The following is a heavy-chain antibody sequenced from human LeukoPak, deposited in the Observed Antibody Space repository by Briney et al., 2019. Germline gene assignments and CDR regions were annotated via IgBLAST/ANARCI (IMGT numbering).Heavy chain of an antibody. J-gene: IGHJ3*02. CDR1: GYTFTSYA. CDR3: ARVREYDSFDAFDI. V-gene: IGHV1-3*01. D-gene: IGHD1-1*01. CDR2: INAGNGNT. Sequence: ASVNVSCKASGYTFTSYAMHSVRQAPGQRLEWMGWINAGNGNTKYSQKFQGRVTITRDTSASTAYMELSSLRSEDTAVYYCARVREYDSFDAFDIWGQGTMVTVSS.